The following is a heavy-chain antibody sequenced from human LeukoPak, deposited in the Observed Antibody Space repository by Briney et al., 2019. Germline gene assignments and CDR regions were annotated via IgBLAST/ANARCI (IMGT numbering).Heavy chain of an antibody. Sequence: GGSLRLSCAASGFTFSNYWMSWVRQAPGKGLEWVANINQDGSEKYYVDSVKGRFTISRDNARSSLYLQMNSLRVENTAVYYCARVQGSSGPGIFEYWGQGTLVPVSS. D-gene: IGHD6-19*01. V-gene: IGHV3-7*01. J-gene: IGHJ4*02. CDR3: ARVQGSSGPGIFEY. CDR1: GFTFSNYW. CDR2: INQDGSEK.